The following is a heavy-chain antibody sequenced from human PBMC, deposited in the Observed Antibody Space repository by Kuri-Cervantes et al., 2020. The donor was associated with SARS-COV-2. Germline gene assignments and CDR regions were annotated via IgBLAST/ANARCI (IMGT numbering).Heavy chain of an antibody. D-gene: IGHD6-19*01. V-gene: IGHV3-33*01. Sequence: LSLTCAASGFTFSSYGMHWVRQAPGKGPEWVAVIWYDGSNKYYADSVKGRFTISRDNSKNTLYLQMNSLRAEDTAVYYCARDLVVSSGWDYYMDVWGKGDMVNVSS. CDR2: IWYDGSNK. CDR1: GFTFSSYG. J-gene: IGHJ6*03. CDR3: ARDLVVSSGWDYYMDV.